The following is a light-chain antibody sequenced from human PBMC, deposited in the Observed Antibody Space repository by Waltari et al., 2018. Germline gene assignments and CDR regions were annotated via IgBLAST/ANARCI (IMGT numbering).Light chain of an antibody. CDR3: QQYNDWPQLT. Sequence: EIVMTQSPATLSVSPGERATLSCRASQSVRSKLAWYQQKPGQAPRLLIYDASTRATGIPARFSGSGSGTEFTLTISSLQSEDFAVYYCQQYNDWPQLTFGGGTKVEIK. CDR1: QSVRSK. J-gene: IGKJ4*01. CDR2: DAS. V-gene: IGKV3-15*01.